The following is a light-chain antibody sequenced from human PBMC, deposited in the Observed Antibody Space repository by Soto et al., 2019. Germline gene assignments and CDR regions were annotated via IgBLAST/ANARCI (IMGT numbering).Light chain of an antibody. CDR1: QSVSSSY. J-gene: IGKJ1*01. CDR3: QQYKNWPTT. Sequence: EIVLTQSPGTLSLSPGERAPLSCRASQSVSSSYLAWYQQKPCQAHRLLIYATSTRATGIPARFSGSGSGTEFTLTISSLQSEDFAVYYGQQYKNWPTTFGQGTKVDI. CDR2: ATS. V-gene: IGKV3-15*01.